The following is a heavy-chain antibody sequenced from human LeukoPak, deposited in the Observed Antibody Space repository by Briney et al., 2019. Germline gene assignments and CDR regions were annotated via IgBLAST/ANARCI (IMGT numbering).Heavy chain of an antibody. V-gene: IGHV3-48*03. CDR3: ASLGDYYDSSGYYAGNDY. D-gene: IGHD3-22*01. J-gene: IGHJ4*02. CDR1: GFTFSSYE. Sequence: GGSLRLSCAASGFTFSSYEMNWVRQAPGKGLEWVSFISSSGSTIYYADSVKGRFTISRDNAKNSLYLQMNSLRAEDTAVYYCASLGDYYDSSGYYAGNDYWGQGTLVTVSS. CDR2: ISSSGSTI.